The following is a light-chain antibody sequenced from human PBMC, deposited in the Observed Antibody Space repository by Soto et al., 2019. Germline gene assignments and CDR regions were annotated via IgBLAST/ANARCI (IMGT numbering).Light chain of an antibody. V-gene: IGKV1-39*01. CDR2: ASS. J-gene: IGKJ4*01. CDR1: QSSSIF. Sequence: DIHMTQSPSSLSASVGDRVTITCRASQSSSIFLNWYQQKPGKVPKLLIYASSTLESGVPSRFSGSGSGSDFTLTISTLQPEDFATYYCQQTHSSPLTFGGGTKVEI. CDR3: QQTHSSPLT.